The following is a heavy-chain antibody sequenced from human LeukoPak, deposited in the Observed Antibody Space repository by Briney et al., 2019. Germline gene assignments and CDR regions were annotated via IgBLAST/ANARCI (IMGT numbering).Heavy chain of an antibody. CDR3: ASSSVGYDILTGYYGGDCFDP. D-gene: IGHD3-9*01. V-gene: IGHV1-18*01. CDR1: GYTFTSYG. Sequence: ASVKVSCKASGYTFTSYGISWVRQAPGQGLEWMGWISAYNGNTNYAQTLQGRVTMTTDTSTSTAYMELRSLRSDDTAVYYCASSSVGYDILTGYYGGDCFDPWGQGTLVTVSS. CDR2: ISAYNGNT. J-gene: IGHJ5*02.